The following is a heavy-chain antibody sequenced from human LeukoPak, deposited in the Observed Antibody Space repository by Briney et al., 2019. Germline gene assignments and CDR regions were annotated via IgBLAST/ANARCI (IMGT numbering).Heavy chain of an antibody. Sequence: GGSLRLSCGASGFTFSSNAMYWVRQAPGKGLEWVSGISDSGRSTYYADSVKGRFTISRDNAKNSLYLQMNSLRAEDTAVYYCAVDIADVWGKGTTVTVSS. V-gene: IGHV3-23*01. CDR3: AVDIADV. CDR2: ISDSGRST. D-gene: IGHD6-13*01. J-gene: IGHJ6*04. CDR1: GFTFSSNA.